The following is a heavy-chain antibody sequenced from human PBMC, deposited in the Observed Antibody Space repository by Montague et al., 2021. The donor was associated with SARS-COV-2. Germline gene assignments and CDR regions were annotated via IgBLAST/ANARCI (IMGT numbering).Heavy chain of an antibody. Sequence: SETLSLTCAVSGGSISSDNWWSWVRQSPGKGLEWIGEIFHSGSTNYNPSLKSRVTMSVDKSKNDFSLKLSPVTAADTAMYYCARRIIMVRGVTKRNNWFDPWGRGILVTVSS. D-gene: IGHD3-10*01. CDR2: IFHSGST. CDR1: GGSISSDNW. V-gene: IGHV4-4*02. J-gene: IGHJ5*02. CDR3: ARRIIMVRGVTKRNNWFDP.